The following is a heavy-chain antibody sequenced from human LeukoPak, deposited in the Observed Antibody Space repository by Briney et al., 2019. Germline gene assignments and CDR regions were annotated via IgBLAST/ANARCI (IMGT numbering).Heavy chain of an antibody. J-gene: IGHJ4*02. CDR2: ISSSSSYT. V-gene: IGHV3-21*04. D-gene: IGHD6-6*01. Sequence: PGGSLRLSCAASGFTFSSYSMNWVRQAPGKGLEWVSSISSSSSYTYYADSVKGRFTISRDNSRNTLHLQMDSLRADDTAVYYCATSYSSSSGPFDSWGQGTLVTVSS. CDR3: ATSYSSSSGPFDS. CDR1: GFTFSSYS.